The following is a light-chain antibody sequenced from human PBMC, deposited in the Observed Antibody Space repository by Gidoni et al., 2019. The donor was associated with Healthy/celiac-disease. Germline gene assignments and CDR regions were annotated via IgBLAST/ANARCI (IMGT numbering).Light chain of an antibody. CDR1: HGISSY. CDR3: QQSDNTPMYT. CDR2: AAS. Sequence: DIHITQSPSSLSASVGDRVTITCRGSHGISSYLSWYQQKPGKDPKLLIYAASSLQSGVPSRFIGSGSGRDFTLTISSMQPEDFATYYYQQSDNTPMYTFGQGTKLEIK. J-gene: IGKJ2*01. V-gene: IGKV1-39*01.